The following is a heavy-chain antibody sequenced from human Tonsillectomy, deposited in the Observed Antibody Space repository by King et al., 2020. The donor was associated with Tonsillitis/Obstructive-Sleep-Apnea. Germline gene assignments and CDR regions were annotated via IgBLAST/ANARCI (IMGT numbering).Heavy chain of an antibody. J-gene: IGHJ3*02. CDR2: IYPGDSDT. CDR3: ARRGWGSMWGGAFDT. V-gene: IGHV5-51*01. Sequence: VQLVESGAEVKKPGESLKISCKGSGYSFTSNWIGWVRQMPGKGLEWMGIIYPGDSDTRYSPSFQGQVTTSADKSISTAYLQWSSLKDSDTAMYYCARRGWGSMWGGAFDTWGQGTMVTVSS. D-gene: IGHD3-10*01. CDR1: GYSFTSNW.